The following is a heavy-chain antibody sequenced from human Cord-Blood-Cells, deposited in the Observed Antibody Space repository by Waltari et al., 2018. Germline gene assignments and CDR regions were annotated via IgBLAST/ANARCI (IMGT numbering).Heavy chain of an antibody. J-gene: IGHJ6*03. CDR2: INTNTGNP. Sequence: QVQLVQSGSELKKPGASVKVSCKDSGYTFTSYALNWVRQAPGQGLEWMGWINTNTGNPTYAQGFTGRFVFSLDTSGSTAYLQISSLKAEDTAVYYCAREYCSSTSCYYYYYYYMDVWGKGTTVTVSS. D-gene: IGHD2-2*01. CDR1: GYTFTSYA. V-gene: IGHV7-4-1*02. CDR3: AREYCSSTSCYYYYYYYMDV.